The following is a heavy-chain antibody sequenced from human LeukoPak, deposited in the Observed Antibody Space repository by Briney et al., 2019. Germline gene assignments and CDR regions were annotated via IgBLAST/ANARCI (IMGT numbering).Heavy chain of an antibody. CDR2: IIPIFGTA. D-gene: IGHD5-18*01. V-gene: IGHV1-69*05. CDR3: AREQDTAMGPYFDY. Sequence: SVKVSCKASGGTFSSYTISWVRQAPGQGLEWMGGIIPIFGTANYAQKFQGRVTITTDESTSTAYMELSSLRSEDTAVYYCAREQDTAMGPYFDYWGQGTLVTASS. J-gene: IGHJ4*02. CDR1: GGTFSSYT.